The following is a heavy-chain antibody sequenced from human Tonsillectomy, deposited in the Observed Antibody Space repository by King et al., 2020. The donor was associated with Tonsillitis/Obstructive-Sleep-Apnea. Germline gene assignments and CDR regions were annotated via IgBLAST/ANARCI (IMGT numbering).Heavy chain of an antibody. CDR2: MSFDGSNK. V-gene: IGHV3-30*18. Sequence: VQLVESGGGVVQPGRSLRLSCVASGFTFSNFGMHWVRQAPGKGLEWVAVMSFDGSNKYYADSVKGRFTISRDNSKNTLYLQMNSLTAEDTAVYYCAKEAGYCSGGSCYFDYWGQGTLVTVSS. CDR3: AKEAGYCSGGSCYFDY. D-gene: IGHD2-15*01. J-gene: IGHJ4*02. CDR1: GFTFSNFG.